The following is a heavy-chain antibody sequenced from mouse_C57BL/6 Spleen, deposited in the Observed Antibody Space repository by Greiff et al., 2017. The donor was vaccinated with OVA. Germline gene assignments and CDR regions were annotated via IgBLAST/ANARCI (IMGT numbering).Heavy chain of an antibody. Sequence: EVQLQQSGPELVKPGASVKISCKASGYTFTDYYMNWVKQSHGKSLEWIGDINPNNGGTRYNQKFKGKATLTVDKSSSTAYMELRSLISEDSAVYYCIYDYDGFAYWGQGTLVTVSA. V-gene: IGHV1-26*01. CDR3: IYDYDGFAY. D-gene: IGHD2-4*01. CDR1: GYTFTDYY. J-gene: IGHJ3*01. CDR2: INPNNGGT.